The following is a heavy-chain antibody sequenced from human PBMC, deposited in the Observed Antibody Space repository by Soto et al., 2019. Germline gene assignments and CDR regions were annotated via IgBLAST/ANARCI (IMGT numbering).Heavy chain of an antibody. J-gene: IGHJ5*02. D-gene: IGHD3-3*01. V-gene: IGHV1-46*01. Sequence: SVNLDRKASGYANTIDLVRCLRKTTKKGLEWIGIINPSGGSTSYAQKIQGRVTMTRDTSTSTVYLQMNSLRAEDTAVYYCAIIPDYDFWSGYFWFDPWGQGTLVTV. CDR2: INPSGGST. CDR3: AIIPDYDFWSGYFWFDP. CDR1: GYANTIDL.